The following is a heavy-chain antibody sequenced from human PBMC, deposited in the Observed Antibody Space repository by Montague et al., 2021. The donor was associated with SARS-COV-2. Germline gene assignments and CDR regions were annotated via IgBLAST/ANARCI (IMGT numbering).Heavy chain of an antibody. CDR2: INDSGST. V-gene: IGHV4-39*07. CDR1: GGSVSSGGYY. Sequence: SETLSLTCTVSGGSVSSGGYYWSWIRQPPGKGLEWIGEINDSGSTYYNPSLKSRVTISVDTSKNQFSLKLSPVTAADTAVYYCARGRAARSMTIFGVVNPAIRYYYYMDVWGKGTTVTVSS. J-gene: IGHJ6*03. CDR3: ARGRAARSMTIFGVVNPAIRYYYYMDV. D-gene: IGHD3-3*01.